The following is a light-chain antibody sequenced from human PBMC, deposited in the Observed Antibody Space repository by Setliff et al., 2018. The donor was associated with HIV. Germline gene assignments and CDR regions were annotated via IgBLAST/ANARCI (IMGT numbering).Light chain of an antibody. CDR2: DVK. J-gene: IGLJ1*01. Sequence: QSVLTQPASVSGSPRQSITLSCTGTSSDVGGYNYVSWYQQHPDKAPKLMIYDVKNRPSGVSDRFSGSKSGNTASLTISGLQAEDGADYYCCSYAGSGPVFGAGTKVTVL. CDR1: SSDVGGYNY. CDR3: CSYAGSGPV. V-gene: IGLV2-23*02.